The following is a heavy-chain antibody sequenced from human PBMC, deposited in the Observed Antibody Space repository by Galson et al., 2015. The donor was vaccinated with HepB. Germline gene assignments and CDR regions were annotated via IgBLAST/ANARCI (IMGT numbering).Heavy chain of an antibody. Sequence: SVKVSCKASGYTFTSYAMNWVRQAPGQGLEWMGWINTNTGNPTYAQGFTGRFVFSLDTSVSTAYLQISSLKAEDTAVYYCARDFSSSWYYYYGMDVWGQGTTVTVSS. CDR3: ARDFSSSWYYYYGMDV. CDR2: INTNTGNP. D-gene: IGHD6-13*01. CDR1: GYTFTSYA. V-gene: IGHV7-4-1*02. J-gene: IGHJ6*02.